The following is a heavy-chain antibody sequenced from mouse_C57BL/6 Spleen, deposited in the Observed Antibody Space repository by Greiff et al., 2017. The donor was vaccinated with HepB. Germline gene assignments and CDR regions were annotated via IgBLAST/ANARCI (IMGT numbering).Heavy chain of an antibody. D-gene: IGHD2-14*01. CDR1: GYSITSGYY. V-gene: IGHV3-6*01. J-gene: IGHJ1*03. CDR2: ISYDGSN. CDR3: ARGVPFDV. Sequence: EVQRVESGPGLVKPSQSLSLTCSVTGYSITSGYYWNWIRQFPGNKLEWMGYISYDGSNNYNPSLKNRISITRDTSKNQFFLKLNSVTTEDTATYYCARGVPFDVWGTGTTVTVSS.